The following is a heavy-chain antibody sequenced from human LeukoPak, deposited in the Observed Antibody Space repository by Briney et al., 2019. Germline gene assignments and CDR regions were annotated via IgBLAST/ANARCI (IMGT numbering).Heavy chain of an antibody. D-gene: IGHD6-13*01. CDR2: INPNSGGT. CDR3: ARDGRRTWYFDY. CDR1: GYTFTGYY. V-gene: IGHV1-2*02. Sequence: ASVKVSCKASGYTFTGYYMHWVRQAPGQGLEWMGWINPNSGGTNYAQKFQGRVTMTRDTGTNTAYMELRTLRFDDTAVYFCARDGRRTWYFDYWGQGTLVTVTS. J-gene: IGHJ4*02.